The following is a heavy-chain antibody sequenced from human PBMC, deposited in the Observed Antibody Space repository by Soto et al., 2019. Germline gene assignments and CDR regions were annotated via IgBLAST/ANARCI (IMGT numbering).Heavy chain of an antibody. CDR2: ISGSGGST. D-gene: IGHD1-26*01. Sequence: GGSLRLSCAASGFTFSSYAMSWVRPAPGRGLEWVSAISGSGGSTYYAGSVKGRFTISRDNSKNTLYLQMNSLRAEDTAVYYCAKDRDSGSYFSDYWGQGTLVTVSS. J-gene: IGHJ4*02. V-gene: IGHV3-23*01. CDR1: GFTFSSYA. CDR3: AKDRDSGSYFSDY.